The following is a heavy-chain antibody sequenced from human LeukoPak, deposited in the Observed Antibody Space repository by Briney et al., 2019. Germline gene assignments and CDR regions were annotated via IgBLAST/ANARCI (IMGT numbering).Heavy chain of an antibody. D-gene: IGHD3-22*01. CDR3: ARRTYYYDSSGYPRPASFDY. Sequence: SETLSLTCTVSGGSISSSSYYWGWIRQPPGKGLEWIGSIYYSGSTYYNPSLKSRVTISVDTSKNQLSLKLSSVTAADTAVYYCARRTYYYDSSGYPRPASFDYWGQGTLVTVSS. CDR1: GGSISSSSYY. CDR2: IYYSGST. V-gene: IGHV4-39*01. J-gene: IGHJ4*02.